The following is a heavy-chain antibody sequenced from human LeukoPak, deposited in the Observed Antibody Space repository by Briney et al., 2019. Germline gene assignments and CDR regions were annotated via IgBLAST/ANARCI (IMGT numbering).Heavy chain of an antibody. CDR3: ARLILPQPTYYDILTGYYRAPDAFDI. D-gene: IGHD3-9*01. CDR2: IKQDGSEK. V-gene: IGHV3-7*01. Sequence: GGSLRLSCAASGFTFSSYWMSWVRQAPGKGLEWVANIKQDGSEKYYVDSVKGRFTISRDNAKNSLYLQMNSLRAEDTAVYYCARLILPQPTYYDILTGYYRAPDAFDIWGQGTMVTVSS. J-gene: IGHJ3*02. CDR1: GFTFSSYW.